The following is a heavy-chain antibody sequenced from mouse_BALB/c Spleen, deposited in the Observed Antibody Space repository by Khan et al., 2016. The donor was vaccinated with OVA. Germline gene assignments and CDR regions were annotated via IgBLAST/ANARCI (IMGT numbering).Heavy chain of an antibody. CDR2: IWSDGST. D-gene: IGHD2-3*01. J-gene: IGHJ4*01. CDR3: ARWFDGYSSLYAMDY. Sequence: VELVESGPGLVAPSQSLSITCTVSGFSLTTYGVHWVRQPPGKGLEWLVVIWSDGSTNYNSVLKSRLSISKDNSKSQVFLKMNSLQTDDTAMYYCARWFDGYSSLYAMDYWGRGTSVTVSS. CDR1: GFSLTTYG. V-gene: IGHV2-6*02.